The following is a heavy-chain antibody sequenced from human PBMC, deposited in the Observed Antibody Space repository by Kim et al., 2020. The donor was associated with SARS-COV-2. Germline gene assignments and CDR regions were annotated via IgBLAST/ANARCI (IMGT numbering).Heavy chain of an antibody. J-gene: IGHJ5*02. D-gene: IGHD1-1*01. V-gene: IGHV3-33*01. Sequence: YYADSVKGRFTISRDNSKNTLYLQMNSLRAEDTAVYYCAREGNEGGWFDPWVQGTLVTVSS. CDR3: AREGNEGGWFDP.